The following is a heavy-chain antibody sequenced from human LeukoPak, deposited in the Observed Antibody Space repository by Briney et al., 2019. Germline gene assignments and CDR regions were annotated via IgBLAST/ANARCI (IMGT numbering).Heavy chain of an antibody. CDR2: ISYDGSNK. D-gene: IGHD3-22*01. V-gene: IGHV3-30*04. CDR1: GFTFSSYT. J-gene: IGHJ4*02. Sequence: PGGSLRPSCAASGFTFSSYTMHWVRQAPGKGLEWVAFISYDGSNKYYGDSVKGRFTISRDSSKNTLYLQMNSLRAEDTAVYYCARDKYYYDSSGLLECWGQGTLVTVSS. CDR3: ARDKYYYDSSGLLEC.